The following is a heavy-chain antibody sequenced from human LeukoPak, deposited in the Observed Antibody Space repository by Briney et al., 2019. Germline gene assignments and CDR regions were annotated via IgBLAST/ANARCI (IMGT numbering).Heavy chain of an antibody. V-gene: IGHV4-34*01. J-gene: IGHJ6*02. CDR2: INHSGST. CDR1: GGSFSGYY. CDR3: AANPKGYGMDV. Sequence: PSETLSPTCAVYGGSFSGYYWSWIRQPPGKGLEWIGEINHSGSTNYNPSLKSRVTISVDTSRNQFSLKLSSVTAADTAVYYCAANPKGYGMDVWGQGTTVTVSS.